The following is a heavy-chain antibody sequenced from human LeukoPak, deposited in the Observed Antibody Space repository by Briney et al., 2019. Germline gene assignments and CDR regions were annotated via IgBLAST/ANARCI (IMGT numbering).Heavy chain of an antibody. Sequence: PGGSLRLSCAASGFTFSNYGMHWGREAPDGGLEWVSFMRYDGNTEYYAGSVKGSFTIYRDNSKNSLSLQMNSLRAEGAAVYYCAKTSRYSSGWYLAYFDYWGQGTLVTVSS. CDR2: MRYDGNTE. J-gene: IGHJ4*02. D-gene: IGHD6-19*01. V-gene: IGHV3-30*02. CDR1: GFTFSNYG. CDR3: AKTSRYSSGWYLAYFDY.